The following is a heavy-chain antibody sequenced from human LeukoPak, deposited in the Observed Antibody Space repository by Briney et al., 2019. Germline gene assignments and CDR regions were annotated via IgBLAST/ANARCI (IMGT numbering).Heavy chain of an antibody. CDR1: GFTFSSYA. J-gene: IGHJ3*02. CDR3: AKIPGIAAANDAFDI. Sequence: GGSLRLSCAASGFTFSSYAMHWVRQAPGKGLEWVSAMSYDGSNKYYADSVKGRFTVSRDNSKNTLYLQMNSLRAEDTAVYYCAKIPGIAAANDAFDIWGQGTMVTVSS. V-gene: IGHV3-30-3*02. CDR2: MSYDGSNK. D-gene: IGHD6-13*01.